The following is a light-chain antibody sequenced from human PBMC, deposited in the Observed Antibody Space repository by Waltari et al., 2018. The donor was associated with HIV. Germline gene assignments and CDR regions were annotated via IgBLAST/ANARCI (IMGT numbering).Light chain of an antibody. V-gene: IGKV2D-29*01. CDR1: PSLLHSDGNTY. Sequence: DIVMTQTPLSLSVPPGLPASISCMSTPSLLHSDGNTYLYWYLQKAGQPPQLLIYEVSNRFSGVPDRFSGSGSGTYFTLKISRVEAEDVGVYYCMQSTQLPITFGQGTRLEIK. CDR3: MQSTQLPIT. CDR2: EVS. J-gene: IGKJ5*01.